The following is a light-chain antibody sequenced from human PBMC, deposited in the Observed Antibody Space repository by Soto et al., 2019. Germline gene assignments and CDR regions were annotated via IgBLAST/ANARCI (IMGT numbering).Light chain of an antibody. CDR1: QSITIY. CDR3: QQSVTTPLT. Sequence: DIQMTQSPSSLSASVGDRVTITCRASQSITIYLNWYQQKPGKAPKLLIFATSSLQSGVPSRFSGSGSGTDFTLTISSLQPEDIGTYYCQQSVTTPLTFGGGTKVEIK. CDR2: ATS. J-gene: IGKJ4*02. V-gene: IGKV1-39*01.